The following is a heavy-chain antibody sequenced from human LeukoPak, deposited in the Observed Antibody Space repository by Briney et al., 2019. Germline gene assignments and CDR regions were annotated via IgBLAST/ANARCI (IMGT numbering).Heavy chain of an antibody. CDR2: ISSSSSYI. Sequence: GGSLRLSCAASGFTSSSYSMNWVRQAPGKGVEWVSSISSSSSYIYYADSVKGRVTISRDKAKNSLYLQMNSLRAEDTAIYYCAREGMVATFDYWGQGTLVTVSS. CDR3: AREGMVATFDY. V-gene: IGHV3-21*01. CDR1: GFTSSSYS. J-gene: IGHJ4*02. D-gene: IGHD5-12*01.